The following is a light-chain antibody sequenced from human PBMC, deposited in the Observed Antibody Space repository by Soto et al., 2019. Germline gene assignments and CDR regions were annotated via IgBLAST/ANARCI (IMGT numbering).Light chain of an antibody. CDR3: QQYGSSPLYT. J-gene: IGKJ2*01. CDR1: QSVSSSY. Sequence: EIVLTQSPGTLSLSPGERATLSCRASQSVSSSYLAWYQQKPGQAPRLLIYGTSIRSTGTPDRFSGSGSGTDFTLTISRREPDDFAVYYCQQYGSSPLYTFGQGTNLEIK. CDR2: GTS. V-gene: IGKV3-20*01.